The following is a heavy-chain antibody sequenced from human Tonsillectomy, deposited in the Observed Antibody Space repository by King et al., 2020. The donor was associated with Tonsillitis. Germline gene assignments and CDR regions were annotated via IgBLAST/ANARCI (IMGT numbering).Heavy chain of an antibody. CDR1: GGTFSSYA. Sequence: VQLVESGAEVKKPGSSVKVSCKASGGTFSSYAISWVRQAPGQGLEWMGGIIPIFGTANYAQKFQGRVTITADESTSTAYMELSSLRPEDTAVYYCAIFPHMVRGVPPASGYYYGMDVWGQGTTVTVSS. V-gene: IGHV1-69*01. D-gene: IGHD3-10*01. CDR3: AIFPHMVRGVPPASGYYYGMDV. CDR2: IIPIFGTA. J-gene: IGHJ6*02.